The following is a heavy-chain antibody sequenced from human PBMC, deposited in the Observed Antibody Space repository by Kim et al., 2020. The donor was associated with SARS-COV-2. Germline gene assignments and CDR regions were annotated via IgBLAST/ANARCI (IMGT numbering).Heavy chain of an antibody. V-gene: IGHV3-23*01. CDR3: AKDPAANPYYYYYFMGV. CDR2: ISGSGGST. CDR1: GFTFSSYA. Sequence: GGSLRLSCAASGFTFSSYAMSWVRQAPGKGLEWVSSISGSGGSTYYADSVEGRFTISRDNSKNTLYLQMNSLRAEDTAVYYCAKDPAANPYYYYYFMGVWGKGTTVTVSS. D-gene: IGHD2-2*01. J-gene: IGHJ6*03.